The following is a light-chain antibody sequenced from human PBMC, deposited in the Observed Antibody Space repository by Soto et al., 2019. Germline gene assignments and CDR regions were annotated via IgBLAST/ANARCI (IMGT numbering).Light chain of an antibody. V-gene: IGKV3-15*01. CDR3: QQLFMYPPT. Sequence: EIVMTQSPATLSVSPGERATLSCRASQSINGNLAWYQRKPGQAPRLLMYATSVRATGIPARFSGSGSGTEYTLTISSLQSEDFATYYCQQLFMYPPTFGPGTKVDIK. CDR1: QSINGN. CDR2: ATS. J-gene: IGKJ3*01.